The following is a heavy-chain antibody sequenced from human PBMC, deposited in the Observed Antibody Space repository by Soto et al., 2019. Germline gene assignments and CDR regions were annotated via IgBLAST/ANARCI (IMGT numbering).Heavy chain of an antibody. CDR2: IYYSGST. J-gene: IGHJ4*02. D-gene: IGHD4-17*01. CDR1: GGSISTVGHY. Sequence: PSETLSLTCSVSGGSISTVGHYWTCIRQHPGKGLECIGYIYYSGSTYYNPSLKSRVTISVDTSKNQFSLKLSSVTAADTAVYYCARADYGDHIDYWGQGTLVTVSS. V-gene: IGHV4-31*03. CDR3: ARADYGDHIDY.